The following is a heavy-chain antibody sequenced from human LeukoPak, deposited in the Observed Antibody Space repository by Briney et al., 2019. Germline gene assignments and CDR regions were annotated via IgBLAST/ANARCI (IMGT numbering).Heavy chain of an antibody. CDR2: IYSGGST. V-gene: IGHV3-66*01. CDR1: GFTVSSNY. Sequence: GGSLRLSCAASGFTVSSNYMSWVRQAPGKGLEWVSVIYSGGSTYYADSVKGRFTISRDNAKNSLYLQMNSLRAEDTAVYYCARDAAAARTYYYGMDVWGQGTTVTVSS. J-gene: IGHJ6*02. D-gene: IGHD6-13*01. CDR3: ARDAAAARTYYYGMDV.